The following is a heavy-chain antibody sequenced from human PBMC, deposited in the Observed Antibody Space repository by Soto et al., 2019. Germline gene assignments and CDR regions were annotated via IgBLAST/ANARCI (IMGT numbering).Heavy chain of an antibody. J-gene: IGHJ4*02. CDR1: GGSVSSGSYY. CDR3: ARARSVRASKGFFDY. V-gene: IGHV4-61*01. CDR2: IYYSGST. Sequence: QVQLQESGPGLVKPSETLSLTCTVSGGSVSSGSYYWSWIRQPPGKGLEWIGYIYYSGSTNYNPSPKSRATIXXTXSXXQFSLKLSSVTAADTAVYYCARARSVRASKGFFDYWGQGTLVTVSS.